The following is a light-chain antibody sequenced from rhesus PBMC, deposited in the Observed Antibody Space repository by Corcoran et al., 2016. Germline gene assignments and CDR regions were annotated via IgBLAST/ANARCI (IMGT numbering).Light chain of an antibody. CDR1: QGINHY. CDR3: QQYNNSPFT. CDR2: YSS. J-gene: IGKJ3*01. V-gene: IGKV1-66*01. Sequence: DIQMTQSPSSLSASVGDRVTITCRASQGINHYLSWYQQKPGKAPKPLIYYSSSFETGVPSRFSGSGSWTDYNLTISSLQPEDIATYYCQQYNNSPFTFGPGTKLDIK.